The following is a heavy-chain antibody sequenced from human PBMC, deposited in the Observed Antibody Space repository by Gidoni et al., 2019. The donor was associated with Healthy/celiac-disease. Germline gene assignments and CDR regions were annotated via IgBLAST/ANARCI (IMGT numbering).Heavy chain of an antibody. CDR1: GFTFSSYA. V-gene: IGHV3-23*01. Sequence: EVQLLESGGGLVQPGGSLRLSCAASGFTFSSYAMSWVRQAPGKGLEWASAISGSGGSTYYADSVKGRFTISRDNSKNTLYLQMNSLRAEDTAVYYCAKDFNAQYSSGWFVTHSSNFDYWGQGTLVTVSS. J-gene: IGHJ4*02. D-gene: IGHD6-19*01. CDR3: AKDFNAQYSSGWFVTHSSNFDY. CDR2: ISGSGGST.